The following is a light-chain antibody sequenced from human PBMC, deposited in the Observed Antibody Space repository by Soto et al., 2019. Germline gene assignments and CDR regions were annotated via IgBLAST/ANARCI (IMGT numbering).Light chain of an antibody. J-gene: IGKJ3*01. Sequence: AIQLTQPPSSLSASVGARVTITCRASQDLNSALAWYKQKPGKPPSLLIYDASSLESGVASRFSGSGSGTDFTLTISSLQPEDFATYYCRQFNSGLFTFGPGTKVDV. V-gene: IGKV1-13*02. CDR2: DAS. CDR3: RQFNSGLFT. CDR1: QDLNSA.